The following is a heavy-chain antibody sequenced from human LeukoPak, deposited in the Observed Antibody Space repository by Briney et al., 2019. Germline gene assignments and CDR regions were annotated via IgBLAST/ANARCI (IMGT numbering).Heavy chain of an antibody. D-gene: IGHD1-26*01. CDR2: TSSDESER. J-gene: IGHJ4*02. CDR3: ASDLKWELLQPFDY. Sequence: AGGSLRLSCAASGFTFSSYGMYWARQAPGKGLEWVAVTSSDESERFYADSVKRRFTISRDNSKNTLYLQMNTLRAEDTAVYYCASDLKWELLQPFDYWGQGTLVTVSS. V-gene: IGHV3-30*03. CDR1: GFTFSSYG.